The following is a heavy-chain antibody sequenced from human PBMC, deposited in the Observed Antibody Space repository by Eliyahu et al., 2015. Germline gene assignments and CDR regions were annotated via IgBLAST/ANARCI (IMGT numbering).Heavy chain of an antibody. D-gene: IGHD2-2*01. CDR3: ARGFEDIVVVPAATNWFDP. CDR2: INHSGST. Sequence: QVQLQQWGAGLLKPSETLSLTCAVYGGSFSGYYWSWIRQPPGKGLEWIGEINHSGSTNYNPSLKSRVTISVDTSKNQFSLKLSSVTAADTAVYYCARGFEDIVVVPAATNWFDPWGQGTLVTVSS. CDR1: GGSFSGYY. V-gene: IGHV4-34*01. J-gene: IGHJ5*02.